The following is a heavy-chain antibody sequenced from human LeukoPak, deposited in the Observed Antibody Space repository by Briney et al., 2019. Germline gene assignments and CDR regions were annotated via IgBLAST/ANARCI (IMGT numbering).Heavy chain of an antibody. D-gene: IGHD6-13*01. Sequence: GESLKISCKVSGYIFTSYYIGWVRHMPGKGLQWMGVIYPGGSDTRYSPSFQGQVTISADKSISTAYLQWNSLKASDTAIYYCARAASGTARFDFWGQGTLVTVSS. V-gene: IGHV5-51*01. CDR2: IYPGGSDT. CDR3: ARAASGTARFDF. J-gene: IGHJ4*02. CDR1: GYIFTSYY.